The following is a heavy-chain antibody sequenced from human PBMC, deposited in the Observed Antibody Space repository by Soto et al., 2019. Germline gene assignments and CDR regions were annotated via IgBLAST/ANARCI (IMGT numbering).Heavy chain of an antibody. CDR3: ASAPDTAMEGDYFDY. CDR1: GFTFSSYG. V-gene: IGHV3-33*01. J-gene: IGHJ4*02. CDR2: IWYDGSNK. Sequence: GGSLRLSCAASGFTFSSYGMHWVRQAPGKGLEWVAVIWYDGSNKYYADSVKGRFTISRDNSKNTLYLQMNSLRAEDTAVYYCASAPDTAMEGDYFDYWGQGTLVTVYS. D-gene: IGHD5-18*01.